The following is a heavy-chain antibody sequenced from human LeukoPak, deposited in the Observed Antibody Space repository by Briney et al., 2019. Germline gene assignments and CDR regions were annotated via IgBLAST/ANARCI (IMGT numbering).Heavy chain of an antibody. Sequence: PGRSLRLSCAASGFTFDDYAMHWVRQAPGKGLEWVSGISWNSGSIGYADSVKGRFTISRDNAKNSLYPQMNSLRAEDTAVYYCARDSLPSYDFWKLNWFDPWGQGTLVTVSS. CDR3: ARDSLPSYDFWKLNWFDP. J-gene: IGHJ5*02. D-gene: IGHD3-3*01. CDR2: ISWNSGSI. CDR1: GFTFDDYA. V-gene: IGHV3-9*01.